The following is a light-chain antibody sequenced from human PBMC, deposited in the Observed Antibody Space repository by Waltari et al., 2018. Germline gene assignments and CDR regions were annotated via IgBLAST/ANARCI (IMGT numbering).Light chain of an antibody. V-gene: IGLV2-11*01. CDR2: DVT. CDR1: SRAVGYYNY. CDR3: CSYAGSYILV. Sequence: QSALTQPRAVSGSPGQSVTIPCTGPSRAVGYYNYVSWYQQRPGKAPRLILYDVTKRPSGVPDRFSGSKSGNTASLTISGLQAEDEADFYCCSYAGSYILVFGGGTKLTVL. J-gene: IGLJ2*01.